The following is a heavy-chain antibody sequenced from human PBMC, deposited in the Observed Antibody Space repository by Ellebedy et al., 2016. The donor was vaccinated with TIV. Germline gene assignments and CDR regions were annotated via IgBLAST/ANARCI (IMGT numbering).Heavy chain of an antibody. J-gene: IGHJ4*02. CDR3: WRAAED. CDR1: GGSISSSSYY. V-gene: IGHV4-39*02. CDR2: IYHSGRT. Sequence: SETLSLTCTVSGGSISSSSYYWGWIRQPPGKGLEWIGSIYHSGRTYYNPSLKSRVTISADTSKNYFSLKLTSVTAADTAVYYCWRAAEDWGRGMLVTVSS.